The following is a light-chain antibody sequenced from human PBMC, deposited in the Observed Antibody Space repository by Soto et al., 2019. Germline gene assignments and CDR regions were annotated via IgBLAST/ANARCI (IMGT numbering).Light chain of an antibody. J-gene: IGKJ1*01. CDR1: QSVSSN. CDR3: QQYNNWPPWT. V-gene: IGKV3-15*01. Sequence: EIVMTQSPATLSVSPGERATLSCRASQSVSSNLAWYQQKPGQAPRLLIYGASTRATGTPASFSGSGSGTEFTLTISSLQYEDFAVYYCQQYNNWPPWTFGQGTKVEIK. CDR2: GAS.